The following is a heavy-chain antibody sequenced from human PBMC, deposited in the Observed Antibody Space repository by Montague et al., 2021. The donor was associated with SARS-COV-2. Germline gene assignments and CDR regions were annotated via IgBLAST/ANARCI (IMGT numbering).Heavy chain of an antibody. V-gene: IGHV4-4*07. CDR2: LYTCGST. CDR1: GASVRTYY. J-gene: IGHJ6*02. Sequence: SETLSLTCTVSGASVRTYYWSWIRQSAGKKLEWMGRLYTCGSTYYNPSFKSRVTMSLDTSKNLFSLNLSSMTAADTAVYYCARDGADYSFAYYHEMDVWGQGILVTVSS. D-gene: IGHD5-12*01. CDR3: ARDGADYSFAYYHEMDV.